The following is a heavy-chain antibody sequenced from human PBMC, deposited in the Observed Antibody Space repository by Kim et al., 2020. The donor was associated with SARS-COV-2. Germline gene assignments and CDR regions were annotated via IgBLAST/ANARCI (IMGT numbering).Heavy chain of an antibody. V-gene: IGHV1-18*01. CDR3: ARYAAGYCGTSSCYSGYYYMDD. CDR2: ISTYNGNT. D-gene: IGHD2-2*01. Sequence: ASVKVSCKASGYTFINYGISWVRQAPGQGLEWMGWISTYNGNTNTKYAQKLQGRVTMTTDTSTSTAYMELRSLRSDDTAVYYCARYAAGYCGTSSCYSGYYYMDDWGKGTTVTVSS. J-gene: IGHJ6*03. CDR1: GYTFINYG.